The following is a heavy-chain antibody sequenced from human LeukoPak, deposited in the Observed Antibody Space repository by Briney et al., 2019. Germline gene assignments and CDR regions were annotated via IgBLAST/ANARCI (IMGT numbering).Heavy chain of an antibody. Sequence: ASVKVSCKASGGTFSSYAIHWVRQAPGQGLEWMGGIIRIFSTTNYAQKFQGRVTISADESTSTAYMELSSLRSEGTAVYYCARGADSSSSAWGQGTLVTVSS. CDR3: ARGADSSSSA. CDR1: GGTFSSYA. D-gene: IGHD6-6*01. CDR2: IIRIFSTT. J-gene: IGHJ4*02. V-gene: IGHV1-69*13.